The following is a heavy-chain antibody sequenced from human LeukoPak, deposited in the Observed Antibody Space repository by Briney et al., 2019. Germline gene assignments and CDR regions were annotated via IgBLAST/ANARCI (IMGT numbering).Heavy chain of an antibody. Sequence: GGSLRLSCAASGFTFSSYSMNWVRQAPGKGLEWVSPISSSSSYIYYADSVKGRFTISRDNAKNSLYLQMNSLRAEDTAVYYCARDLYSGSYYDALYFDAFDIWGQGTMVTVSS. D-gene: IGHD1-26*01. CDR1: GFTFSSYS. V-gene: IGHV3-21*01. J-gene: IGHJ3*02. CDR2: ISSSSSYI. CDR3: ARDLYSGSYYDALYFDAFDI.